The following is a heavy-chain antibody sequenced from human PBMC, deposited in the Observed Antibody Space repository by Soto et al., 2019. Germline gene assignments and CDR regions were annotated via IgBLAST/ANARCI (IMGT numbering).Heavy chain of an antibody. CDR2: ISWNSGSI. CDR3: TRYYYGMDV. V-gene: IGHV3-9*01. CDR1: GFTFDDYA. Sequence: GGSLRLSCAASGFTFDDYAMHWVRQAPGKGLEWVSGISWNSGSIGYADSVKGRFTISRDNAKNSLYLQMNSLRAEDTALYYCTRYYYGMDVWGQGTTVTVSS. J-gene: IGHJ6*02.